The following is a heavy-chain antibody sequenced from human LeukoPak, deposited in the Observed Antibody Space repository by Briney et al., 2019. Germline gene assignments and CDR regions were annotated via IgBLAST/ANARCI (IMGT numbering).Heavy chain of an antibody. D-gene: IGHD1/OR15-1a*01. CDR2: IYYSGST. CDR1: GGSISSSNW. Sequence: SGTLSLTCAVSGGSISSSNWWSWIRQHPGKGLERIGYIYYSGSTYYNPSLKSRVTISVDTSKNQFSLKLSSVTAADTAVYYCARAEMEHYWYFDLWGRGTLVTVSS. J-gene: IGHJ2*01. V-gene: IGHV4-31*11. CDR3: ARAEMEHYWYFDL.